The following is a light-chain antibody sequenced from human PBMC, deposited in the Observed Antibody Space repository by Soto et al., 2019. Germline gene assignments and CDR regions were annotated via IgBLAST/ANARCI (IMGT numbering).Light chain of an antibody. Sequence: EIVLTQSPGTLSLSPGVRATLSCRASQSVNNNYLAWYQQKPGQAPRLLIYVAASRATGIPDRFSGSGSGTDFTLTISRLEPEDFAVYYCQQYCNSPVTFGGGTKVEIK. J-gene: IGKJ4*01. CDR3: QQYCNSPVT. CDR2: VAA. V-gene: IGKV3-20*01. CDR1: QSVNNNY.